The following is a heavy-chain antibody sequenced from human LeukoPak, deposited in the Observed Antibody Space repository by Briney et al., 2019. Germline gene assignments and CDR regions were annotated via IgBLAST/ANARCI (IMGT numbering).Heavy chain of an antibody. CDR1: GFTFSSYA. V-gene: IGHV3-30-3*01. CDR2: ISYDGSNK. CDR3: ARDRGDGYNFWDDY. Sequence: GSLRLSCAASGFTFSSYAMHWVREAPGKGLEWVAVISYDGSNKYYADSVKGRFTISRDNSKNTLYLQMNSLRAEDTAVYYCARDRGDGYNFWDDYWGQGTLVTVSS. J-gene: IGHJ4*02. D-gene: IGHD3-3*01.